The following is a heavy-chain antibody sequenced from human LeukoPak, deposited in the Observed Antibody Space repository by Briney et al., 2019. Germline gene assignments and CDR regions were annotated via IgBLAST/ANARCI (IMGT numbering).Heavy chain of an antibody. Sequence: GGSLRLSCAASGFTFSSYAMHWVRQAPGKGLEWVAVISYDGSNKYYADSVKGRFTISRDNSKNTLYLQMNSLRAEDTAVYYCAKGARGLRYFDWFDYWGQGTLVTVSS. J-gene: IGHJ4*02. V-gene: IGHV3-30*04. D-gene: IGHD3-9*01. CDR2: ISYDGSNK. CDR1: GFTFSSYA. CDR3: AKGARGLRYFDWFDY.